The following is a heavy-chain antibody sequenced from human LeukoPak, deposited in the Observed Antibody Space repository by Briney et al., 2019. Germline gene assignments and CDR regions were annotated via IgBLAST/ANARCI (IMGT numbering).Heavy chain of an antibody. Sequence: PSETLSLTCAVSGDSISNSYWWNWVRQSPEMGLEWSGQIFHSRSTNYNPSLKSRVTISVHKSKTQFSLTRTSLTVAETAVYYCATYTSGRGDYYMDVWGKGTTVTVSS. V-gene: IGHV4-4*02. J-gene: IGHJ6*03. D-gene: IGHD1-26*01. CDR1: GDSISNSYW. CDR3: ATYTSGRGDYYMDV. CDR2: IFHSRST.